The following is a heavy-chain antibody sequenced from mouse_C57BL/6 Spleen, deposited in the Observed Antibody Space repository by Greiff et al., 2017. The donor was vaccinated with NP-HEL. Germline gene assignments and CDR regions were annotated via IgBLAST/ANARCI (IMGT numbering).Heavy chain of an antibody. CDR1: GYSFTGYY. J-gene: IGHJ1*03. CDR3: ARDYGSSGGYFDV. Sequence: EVQLQQSGPELVKPGASVKISCKASGYSFTGYYMNWVKQSPEKSLEWIGEINPSTGGTTYNQKFKAKATLTVDKSSSTAYMQLKSLTSEDSAVYYCARDYGSSGGYFDVWGTGTTVTVSS. CDR2: INPSTGGT. V-gene: IGHV1-42*01. D-gene: IGHD1-1*01.